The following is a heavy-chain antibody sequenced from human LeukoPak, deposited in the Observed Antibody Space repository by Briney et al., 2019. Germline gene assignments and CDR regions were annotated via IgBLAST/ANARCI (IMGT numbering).Heavy chain of an antibody. D-gene: IGHD5-12*01. CDR2: ISWNSGGI. CDR3: AKGGGYGLYWYFDL. CDR1: GFTFDDYA. J-gene: IGHJ2*01. V-gene: IGHV3-9*01. Sequence: GGSLRLSCVASGFTFDDYAMHWVRQAPGKGLEWVSGISWNSGGITYADSVKGRFTISRDNAKNSLYLQMNSLRAEDTALYYCAKGGGYGLYWYFDLWGRGTLVTVSS.